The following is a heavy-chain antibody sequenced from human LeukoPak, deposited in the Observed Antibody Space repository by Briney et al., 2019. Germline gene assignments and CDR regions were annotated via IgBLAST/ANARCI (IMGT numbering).Heavy chain of an antibody. CDR1: DGSISSSSYY. J-gene: IGHJ4*02. Sequence: SETLSLTCTVSDGSISSSSYYWGWIRQPPGKGREWIGSIYYSGSTYYNPSLKSRVTISVDTSKNQFSLKVSSVTAADTAIYYCASIAAAAPDLYYFDYWGQGTLVTVSS. CDR3: ASIAAAAPDLYYFDY. CDR2: IYYSGST. D-gene: IGHD6-13*01. V-gene: IGHV4-39*01.